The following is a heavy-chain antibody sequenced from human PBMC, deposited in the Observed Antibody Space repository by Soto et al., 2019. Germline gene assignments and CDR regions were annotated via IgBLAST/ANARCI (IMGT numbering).Heavy chain of an antibody. Sequence: QVQLQESGPGLVKPSETLSLTCTVSGGSISSYYWSWIRQPPGKGLEWIGYIYYSGSTNYNPSLKSRVTISVDTSKNQFSLKLSSVTAADTAVYYCARDSFSMDVWGQGTTVTVSS. CDR3: ARDSFSMDV. CDR1: GGSISSYY. J-gene: IGHJ6*02. V-gene: IGHV4-59*01. D-gene: IGHD3-16*02. CDR2: IYYSGST.